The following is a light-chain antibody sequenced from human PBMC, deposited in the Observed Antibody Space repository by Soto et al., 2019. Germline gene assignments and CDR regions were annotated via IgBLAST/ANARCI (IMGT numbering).Light chain of an antibody. CDR2: NVN. J-gene: IGLJ1*01. Sequence: QSALFQPPSVSGSPGQSVTISCTVTSSDVGSYDYVSWYQQHPGTVPKPMIYNVNTQPSGVPDRFSGSKSGNTASMTISGLQAEDEADYYCFSYAGSTTFYVFGGGTKVTVL. CDR3: FSYAGSTTFYV. CDR1: SSDVGSYDY. V-gene: IGLV2-11*01.